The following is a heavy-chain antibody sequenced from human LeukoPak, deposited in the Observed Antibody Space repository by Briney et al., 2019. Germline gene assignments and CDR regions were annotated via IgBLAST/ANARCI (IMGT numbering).Heavy chain of an antibody. Sequence: GASVKVSCKASGYTFTSYYMRWVRQAPGQGLEWMGIINPSGGSTSYAQKFQGRVTMTRDTSTSTVYMELSSLRSEDTAVYYCARGVAMRDSSGYYLGYWGQGTLVTVST. CDR3: ARGVAMRDSSGYYLGY. CDR2: INPSGGST. D-gene: IGHD3-22*01. V-gene: IGHV1-46*01. CDR1: GYTFTSYY. J-gene: IGHJ4*02.